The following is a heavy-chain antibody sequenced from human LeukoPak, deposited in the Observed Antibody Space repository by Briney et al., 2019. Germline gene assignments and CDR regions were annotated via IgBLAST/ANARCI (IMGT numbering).Heavy chain of an antibody. CDR2: IYHSGRT. D-gene: IGHD1-26*01. J-gene: IGHJ6*02. V-gene: IGHV4-38-2*02. CDR3: AREVGSARPFYYYYGMDV. CDR1: GYSISSDYY. Sequence: PSETLSLTCTVSGYSISSDYYWGWIRQPPGKGLEWIGSIYHSGRTYYNPSLKSRDTITVDTSKNQFSLKLSSVTAADTAVYYCAREVGSARPFYYYYGMDVWGQGTTVTVSS.